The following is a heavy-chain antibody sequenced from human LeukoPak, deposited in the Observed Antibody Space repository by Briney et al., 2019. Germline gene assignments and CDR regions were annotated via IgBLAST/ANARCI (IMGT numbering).Heavy chain of an antibody. D-gene: IGHD2/OR15-2a*01. CDR2: ISSRSHI. J-gene: IGHJ4*02. CDR1: GFTFSTYS. V-gene: IGHV3-21*01. Sequence: PGGSLRLSCAASGFTFSTYSMNWVRQAPGKGLEWVSSISSRSHIYYADSVKGRFTISRDNAQNSLYLQMNSLRAEDTAVYYCARDAFSDGSPYFFSYWGQETVVTVSS. CDR3: ARDAFSDGSPYFFSY.